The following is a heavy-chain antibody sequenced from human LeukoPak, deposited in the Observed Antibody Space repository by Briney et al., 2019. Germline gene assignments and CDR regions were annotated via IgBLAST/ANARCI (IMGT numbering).Heavy chain of an antibody. V-gene: IGHV3-74*01. D-gene: IGHD3-3*01. CDR1: GFTISSYW. CDR3: ATKLLRFLEDAFDI. Sequence: GGSLRLSCAASGFTISSYWMHWVRQVPGEGLVWVSRINTDGSITNYADSVKGRFTISRDNAKNSLYLQMNSLRAEDTAVYYCATKLLRFLEDAFDIWGQGTMVTVSS. J-gene: IGHJ3*02. CDR2: INTDGSIT.